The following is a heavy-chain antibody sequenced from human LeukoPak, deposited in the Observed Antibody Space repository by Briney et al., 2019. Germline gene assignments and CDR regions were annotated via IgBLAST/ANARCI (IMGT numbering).Heavy chain of an antibody. CDR2: IYYGGST. CDR3: ARRGVVVVPAAMRPFDY. V-gene: IGHV4-39*01. CDR1: GGSISSSSYY. J-gene: IGHJ4*02. Sequence: SETLSLTCTVSGGSISSSSYYWGWIRQPPGKGLEWIGSIYYGGSTYYNPSLKSRVTISVDTSKNQFSLKLSSVTAADTAVYYCARRGVVVVPAAMRPFDYWGQGTLVTVSS. D-gene: IGHD2-2*01.